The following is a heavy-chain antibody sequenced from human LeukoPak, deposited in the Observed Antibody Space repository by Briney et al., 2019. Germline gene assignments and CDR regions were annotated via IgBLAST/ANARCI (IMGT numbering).Heavy chain of an antibody. CDR1: GFTFHTYA. D-gene: IGHD3-3*01. CDR3: ATDFWSSYPFGF. V-gene: IGHV3-23*01. CDR2: LTAGGGFA. Sequence: GGSLRLSCTASGFTFHTYAMAWVRQAPGKGLERVSALTAGGGFAYYADSVKGRFTISRGNSKNILSLQMSSLRVEDTAVYYCATDFWSSYPFGFWGQGALVIVSS. J-gene: IGHJ4*02.